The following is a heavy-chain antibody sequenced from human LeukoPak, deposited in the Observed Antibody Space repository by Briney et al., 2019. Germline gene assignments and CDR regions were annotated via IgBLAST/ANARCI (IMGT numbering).Heavy chain of an antibody. V-gene: IGHV3-48*01. CDR1: GFTFSSYS. D-gene: IGHD3-10*01. Sequence: PGGSLRLSCAASGFTFSSYSMNWVRQAPGEGLEWVSYISGRSSTKYYADSVKGRFAISRDNAENSLYLQMNSLRVEDTAVYYCARVRLDSGTYSLYYWGQGTLVTVSS. CDR3: ARVRLDSGTYSLYY. J-gene: IGHJ4*02. CDR2: ISGRSSTK.